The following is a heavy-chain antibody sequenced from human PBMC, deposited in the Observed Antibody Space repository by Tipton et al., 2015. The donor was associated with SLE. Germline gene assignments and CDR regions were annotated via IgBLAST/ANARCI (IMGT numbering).Heavy chain of an antibody. CDR2: IYYSGST. Sequence: TLSLTCTVSGGSISSSSYYWGWIRQPPGKGLEWIGSIYYSGSTYYNPPLKSRVTISVDTSKNQFSLKLSSVTAADTAVYYCVLGQVAFDIWGQGTMVTVSS. V-gene: IGHV4-39*07. J-gene: IGHJ3*02. CDR1: GGSISSSSYY. CDR3: VLGQVAFDI.